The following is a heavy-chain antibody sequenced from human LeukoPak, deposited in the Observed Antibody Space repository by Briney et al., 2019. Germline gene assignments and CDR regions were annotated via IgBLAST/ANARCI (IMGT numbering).Heavy chain of an antibody. Sequence: GASVKVSCKASGGTFSSYAISWVRRAPGQGLEWMGRIIPIFGIANYAQKFQGRVTITADKSTSTAYMELSSLRSEDTAVYYCARDVGYCSGGSCYPPYGMDVWGQGTTVTVSS. CDR1: GGTFSSYA. CDR3: ARDVGYCSGGSCYPPYGMDV. D-gene: IGHD2-15*01. CDR2: IIPIFGIA. J-gene: IGHJ6*02. V-gene: IGHV1-69*04.